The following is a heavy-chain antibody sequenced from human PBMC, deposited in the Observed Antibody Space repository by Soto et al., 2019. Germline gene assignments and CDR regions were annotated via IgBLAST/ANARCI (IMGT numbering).Heavy chain of an antibody. J-gene: IGHJ4*02. CDR1: GFTFSSYS. V-gene: IGHV3-21*01. D-gene: IGHD3-10*01. CDR2: ISSSSSYI. Sequence: GGSLRLSCAASGFTFSSYSMNWVRQAPGKGLEWVSSISSSSSYIYYADSVKGRFTISRDNAKNSLYLQMNSLRAEDTAVYYCARSRYYYGSGNDYWGQGTLVTVSS. CDR3: ARSRYYYGSGNDY.